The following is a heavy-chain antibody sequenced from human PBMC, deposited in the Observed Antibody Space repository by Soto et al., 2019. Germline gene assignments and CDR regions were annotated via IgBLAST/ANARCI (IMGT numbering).Heavy chain of an antibody. CDR3: ARGGGCGGDCSWYFDL. D-gene: IGHD2-21*02. CDR2: IIPIFGTA. J-gene: IGHJ2*01. V-gene: IGHV1-69*06. Sequence: QVQLVQSGAEVKKPGSSVKVSCKASGGTFSSYAISCVRQAPGQGLEWMGGIIPIFGTANYAQTFQGRVTITADKSTSTAYMELSSLRSEDTAVYYCARGGGCGGDCSWYFDLRGRGTLVTVSS. CDR1: GGTFSSYA.